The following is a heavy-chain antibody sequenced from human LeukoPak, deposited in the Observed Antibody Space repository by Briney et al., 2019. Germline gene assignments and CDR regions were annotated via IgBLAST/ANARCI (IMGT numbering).Heavy chain of an antibody. V-gene: IGHV1-69*13. J-gene: IGHJ4*02. CDR1: GGTFSSYA. D-gene: IGHD2-21*02. Sequence: SVKVSCKASGGTFSSYAISWVRQAPGQGLEWMGGIIPIFGTANYAQKFQGRVTITADESTSTAYMELSSLRSEDTAVYYCARVGAVVTTSPAPFFDYWGQGTLVTVSS. CDR2: IIPIFGTA. CDR3: ARVGAVVTTSPAPFFDY.